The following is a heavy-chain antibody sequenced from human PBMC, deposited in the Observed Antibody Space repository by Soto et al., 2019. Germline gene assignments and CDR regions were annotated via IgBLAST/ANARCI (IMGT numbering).Heavy chain of an antibody. V-gene: IGHV2-5*01. CDR3: SHFSGYEQFDD. CDR1: GFSLTTSGEG. J-gene: IGHJ4*02. CDR2: IYWNDDK. Sequence: SGPTLVNPTHTLTLTCSFSGFSLTTSGEGVGWIRQPPGKALEWLAVIYWNDDKRYSPSLKNRLTITKDTSKNLVVLTLTNMDPLDTATYFCSHFSGYEQFDDWGQGALVTVSS. D-gene: IGHD5-12*01.